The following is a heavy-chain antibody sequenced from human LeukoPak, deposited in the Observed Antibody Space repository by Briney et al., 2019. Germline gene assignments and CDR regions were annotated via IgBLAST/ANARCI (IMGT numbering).Heavy chain of an antibody. D-gene: IGHD2-2*01. Sequence: SETLSLTCTVSGYSISSGYYWGWIRQPPGKGLEWIGSIYHSGSTYYNPSLKSRVTISVDTSKNQFSLKLSSVTAADTAVYYCARHSSRYPKAYYFDYWGQGTLVTVSS. CDR3: ARHSSRYPKAYYFDY. CDR2: IYHSGST. CDR1: GYSISSGYY. V-gene: IGHV4-38-2*02. J-gene: IGHJ4*02.